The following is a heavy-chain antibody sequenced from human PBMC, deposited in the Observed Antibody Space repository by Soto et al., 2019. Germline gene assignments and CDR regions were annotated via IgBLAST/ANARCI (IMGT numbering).Heavy chain of an antibody. J-gene: IGHJ3*02. Sequence: GGSLRLSCAASGFTFSSYGMHWVRQAPGKGLEWVAVIWYDGSNKYYADSVKGRFTISRDNSKNTLYLQMNSLRAEDTAVYYCARGGLLWFGEKAFDIWGQGTMVTVSS. D-gene: IGHD3-10*01. CDR2: IWYDGSNK. CDR1: GFTFSSYG. CDR3: ARGGLLWFGEKAFDI. V-gene: IGHV3-33*01.